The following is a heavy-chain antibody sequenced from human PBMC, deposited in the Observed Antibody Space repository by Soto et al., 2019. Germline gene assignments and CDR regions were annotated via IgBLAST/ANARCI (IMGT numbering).Heavy chain of an antibody. D-gene: IGHD3-10*01. Sequence: SLRLSCAASGFTFSSYSMNWVRQAPGKGLEWVSSISSSSSYIYYADSVKGRFTISRDNAKNSLYLQMNSLRAEDTAVYYCARVRGYYYGSGSPPEAYYYYYGMDVWGQGTTVTVSS. CDR1: GFTFSSYS. CDR2: ISSSSSYI. V-gene: IGHV3-21*01. CDR3: ARVRGYYYGSGSPPEAYYYYYGMDV. J-gene: IGHJ6*02.